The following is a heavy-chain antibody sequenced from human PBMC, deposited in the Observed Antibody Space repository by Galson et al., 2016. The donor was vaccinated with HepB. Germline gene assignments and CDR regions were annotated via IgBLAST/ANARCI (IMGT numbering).Heavy chain of an antibody. CDR1: GFTSSNHW. V-gene: IGHV3-7*01. Sequence: SLRLSCAASGFTSSNHWMSWVRQAPGKGLVWVAGISQDGGKKDYLESVKGRFTISRDNAKNSLYLQMDNLRAEDTAVYYCARIIRPFAEFDSWGQGTLVTVAS. CDR3: ARIIRPFAEFDS. D-gene: IGHD3-16*01. J-gene: IGHJ4*02. CDR2: ISQDGGKK.